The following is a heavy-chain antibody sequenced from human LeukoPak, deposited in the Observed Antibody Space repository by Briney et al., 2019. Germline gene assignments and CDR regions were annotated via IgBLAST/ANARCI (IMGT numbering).Heavy chain of an antibody. Sequence: ASVKVSCKVSGYTFTDYYMHWVQPAPGKGLEWMGLVDPEDGETIYAEKFQGRVTITADTSTDTAYMELSSLRSEDTAVYYCATLVEMATIDYWGQGTLVTVSS. CDR2: VDPEDGET. V-gene: IGHV1-69-2*01. CDR1: GYTFTDYY. CDR3: ATLVEMATIDY. D-gene: IGHD5-24*01. J-gene: IGHJ4*02.